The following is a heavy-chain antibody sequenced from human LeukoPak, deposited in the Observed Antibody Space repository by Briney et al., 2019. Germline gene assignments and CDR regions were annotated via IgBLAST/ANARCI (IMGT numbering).Heavy chain of an antibody. V-gene: IGHV4-59*12. CDR1: GGSISSYY. Sequence: PSETLSLTCTVSGGSISSYYWSWIRQPPGKGLEWIGYIYYSGSTNYNPSLKSRVTMSVDTSKNQFSLKLSSVTAADTAVYYCARDYDILTGYSGSSGPIDYWGQGTLVTVSS. D-gene: IGHD3-9*01. CDR3: ARDYDILTGYSGSSGPIDY. CDR2: IYYSGST. J-gene: IGHJ4*02.